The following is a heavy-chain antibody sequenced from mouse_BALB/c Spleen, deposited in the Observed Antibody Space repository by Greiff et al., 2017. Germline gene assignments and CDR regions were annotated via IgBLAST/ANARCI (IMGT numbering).Heavy chain of an antibody. CDR2: IDPSDSYT. V-gene: IGHV1-69*02. D-gene: IGHD2-1*01. J-gene: IGHJ2*01. Sequence: VQLQQPGAELVKPGASVKLSCKASGYTFTSYWMHWVKQRPGQGLEWIGEIDPSDSYTNYNQKFKGKATLTVDKSSSTAYMQLSSLTSEDSAVYYCARNDGNGGYYFDYWGQGTTLTVSS. CDR1: GYTFTSYW. CDR3: ARNDGNGGYYFDY.